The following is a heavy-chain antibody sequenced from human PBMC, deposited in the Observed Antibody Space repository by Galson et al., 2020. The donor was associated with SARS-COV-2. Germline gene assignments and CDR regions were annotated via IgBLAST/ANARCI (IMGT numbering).Heavy chain of an antibody. V-gene: IGHV4-39*01. CDR2: IYYSGST. J-gene: IGHJ6*02. CDR1: GGSISSSSYY. CDR3: ARQGSSSSGYYYGMDV. D-gene: IGHD6-6*01. Sequence: METSETLSLTCTVSGGSISSSSYYWGWIRQPPGKGLEWIGSIYYSGSTYYNPSLKSRVTISVDTSKNQFSLKLSSVTAADTAVYYCARQGSSSSGYYYGMDVWGQGTTVTVSS.